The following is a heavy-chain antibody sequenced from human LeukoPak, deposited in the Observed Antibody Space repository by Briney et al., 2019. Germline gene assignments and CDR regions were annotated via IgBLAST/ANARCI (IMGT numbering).Heavy chain of an antibody. D-gene: IGHD3-16*01. CDR2: IWHDGSHK. V-gene: IGHV3-33*01. CDR1: GFTFSTYG. CDR3: VRGWGSNVYASAFDV. J-gene: IGHJ3*01. Sequence: PGGSLRLSCAVSGFTFSTYGMHWVRQAPGKGLEWVTVIWHDGSHKDYADSVKGRFTISRDNSKNTLYLQMNDLRAEDTAVYFCVRGWGSNVYASAFDVWGQGTMVTVSS.